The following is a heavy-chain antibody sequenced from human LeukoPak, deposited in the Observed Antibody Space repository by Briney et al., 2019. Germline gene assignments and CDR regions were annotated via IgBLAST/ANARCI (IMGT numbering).Heavy chain of an antibody. J-gene: IGHJ3*02. V-gene: IGHV3-30*18. Sequence: PGGSLRLSCAPSGFTFSRYGMHWVRQAPGKGLEWVAVISYDGSNKYYADSVKGRFTISRDNSKNTLYLQMNSLRAEDTAVYYCAKGQQKALYNAFDIWGQGTMVTVSS. CDR2: ISYDGSNK. D-gene: IGHD6-13*01. CDR1: GFTFSRYG. CDR3: AKGQQKALYNAFDI.